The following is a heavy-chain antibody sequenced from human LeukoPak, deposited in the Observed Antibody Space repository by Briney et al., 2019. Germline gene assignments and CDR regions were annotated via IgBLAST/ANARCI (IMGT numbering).Heavy chain of an antibody. J-gene: IGHJ4*02. D-gene: IGHD2-15*01. Sequence: PSETLSLTCAVYGGSFSGYYWSWIRQPPGKGLEWIGEINHSGSTNYNPSLKSRVTISVDTSENQFSLKLNSVTAADTAVYFCASDAPGLLGYWGQGTLVTVSS. V-gene: IGHV4-34*01. CDR2: INHSGST. CDR3: ASDAPGLLGY. CDR1: GGSFSGYY.